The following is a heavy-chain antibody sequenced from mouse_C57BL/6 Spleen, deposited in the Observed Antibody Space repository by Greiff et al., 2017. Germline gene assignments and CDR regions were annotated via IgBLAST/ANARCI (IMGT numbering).Heavy chain of an antibody. Sequence: VKVVESGPGLVQPSQSLSITCTVSGFSLTSYGVHWVRQSPGKGLEWLGVIWSGGSTDYNAAFISRLSISKDNSKSQVFFKMNSLQADDTAIYYCARLYDGSLYYFDYWGQGTTLTVSS. D-gene: IGHD2-3*01. CDR3: ARLYDGSLYYFDY. J-gene: IGHJ2*01. CDR1: GFSLTSYG. CDR2: IWSGGST. V-gene: IGHV2-2*01.